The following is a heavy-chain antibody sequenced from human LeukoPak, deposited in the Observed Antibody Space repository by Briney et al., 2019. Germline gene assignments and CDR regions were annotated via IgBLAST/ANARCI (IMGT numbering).Heavy chain of an antibody. V-gene: IGHV4-59*01. D-gene: IGHD2-21*01. CDR2: IYYSGST. CDR3: ARGGLHKTFDY. CDR1: GGFISSYY. J-gene: IGHJ4*02. Sequence: SETLSLTCTVSGGFISSYYWSWIRQPPGKGLEWIGYIYYSGSTNYNPSLKSRVTISVDTSKNQFSLKLSSVTAADTAVYYCARGGLHKTFDYWGQGTLVTVSS.